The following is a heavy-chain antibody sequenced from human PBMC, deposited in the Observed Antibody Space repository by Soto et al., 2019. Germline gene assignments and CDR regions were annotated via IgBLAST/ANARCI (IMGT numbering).Heavy chain of an antibody. Sequence: GGSLRLSCAASGVTFSSYGMHWVRQAPGKGLEWVAVISYDGSNKYYADSVKGRFTISRDNSKNTLYLQMNSLRAEDTAVYYCAKASIAAAEGGMDVWGQGTTVTVSS. V-gene: IGHV3-30*18. CDR1: GVTFSSYG. CDR2: ISYDGSNK. D-gene: IGHD6-13*01. CDR3: AKASIAAAEGGMDV. J-gene: IGHJ6*02.